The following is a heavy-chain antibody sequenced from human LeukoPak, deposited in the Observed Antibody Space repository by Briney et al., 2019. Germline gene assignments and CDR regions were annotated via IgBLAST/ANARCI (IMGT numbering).Heavy chain of an antibody. J-gene: IGHJ4*01. CDR1: GGSFSGYY. D-gene: IGHD1-26*01. CDR3: ARDRLSSGSYYGTLMSGFDY. V-gene: IGHV4-34*01. CDR2: INHSGST. Sequence: SETLSLTCAVYGGSFSGYYWSWIRQPPGKGLERIGEINHSGSTNYNPSLKSRVTISVDTSKNQFSLKLSSVTVADTAVYYCARDRLSSGSYYGTLMSGFDYWGHGTLVTVSS.